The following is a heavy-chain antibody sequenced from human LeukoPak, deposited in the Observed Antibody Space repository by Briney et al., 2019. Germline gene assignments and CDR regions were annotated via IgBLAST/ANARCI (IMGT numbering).Heavy chain of an antibody. CDR1: GYTFTSYG. J-gene: IGHJ4*02. CDR2: ISAYNGNT. Sequence: ASVKVSCKASGYTFTSYGISWVRQAPGQGLEWMGWISAYNGNTNYAQKLQGRVTMTTDTSTSTAYRELSSLRYEDTAVYYCARGVVATIRGVYYFDYWGQGTLVTVSS. V-gene: IGHV1-18*01. D-gene: IGHD5-12*01. CDR3: ARGVVATIRGVYYFDY.